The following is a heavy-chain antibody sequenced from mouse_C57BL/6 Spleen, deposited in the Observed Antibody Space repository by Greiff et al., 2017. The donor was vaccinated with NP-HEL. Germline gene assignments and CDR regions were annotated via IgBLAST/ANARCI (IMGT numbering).Heavy chain of an antibody. V-gene: IGHV1-39*01. CDR2: INPNYGTT. CDR3: ARWPIYYDYEWDYAMDY. Sequence: EVKLQQSGPELVKPGASVKISCKASGYSFTDYNMNWVKQSNGKSLEWIGVINPNYGTTSYNQKFKGKATLTVDQSSSTAYMQLNSLTSEDSAVYYCARWPIYYDYEWDYAMDYWGQGTSVTVSS. CDR1: GYSFTDYN. J-gene: IGHJ4*01. D-gene: IGHD2-4*01.